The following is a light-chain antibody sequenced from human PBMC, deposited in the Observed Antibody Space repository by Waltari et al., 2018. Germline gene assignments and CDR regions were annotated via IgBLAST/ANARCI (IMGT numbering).Light chain of an antibody. CDR1: SSDVGNYKR. CDR3: SSYAGSSKGV. V-gene: IGLV2-23*02. J-gene: IGLJ2*01. Sequence: QSALTQPASVSGSPGQSIPISCTGTSSDVGNYKRVSWYHQHPGKAPKLMIYAVSKRPSGVSDRFSGSKSGDMASLTISGLQPEDEAEYFCSSYAGSSKGVFGGGTKVTVL. CDR2: AVS.